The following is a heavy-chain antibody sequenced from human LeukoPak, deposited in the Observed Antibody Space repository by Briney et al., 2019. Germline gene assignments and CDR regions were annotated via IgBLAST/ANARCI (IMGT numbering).Heavy chain of an antibody. CDR1: GFTFDDYA. J-gene: IGHJ5*02. CDR2: ISWNSGSI. Sequence: GGSLRLSCAASGFTFDDYAMHWVRQAPGKGLEWVSGISWNSGSIGYADSVKGRFTISRDNAKNSLYLQMNSLRAEDTAVYYCAREDRYYDFWSGYFRRGWFDPWGQGTLVTVSS. D-gene: IGHD3-3*01. CDR3: AREDRYYDFWSGYFRRGWFDP. V-gene: IGHV3-9*01.